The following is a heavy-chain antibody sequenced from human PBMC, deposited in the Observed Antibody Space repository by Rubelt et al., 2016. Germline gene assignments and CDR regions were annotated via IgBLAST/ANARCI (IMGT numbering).Heavy chain of an antibody. CDR3: ARLSPLAGTYPDAFDI. D-gene: IGHD1-1*01. J-gene: IGHJ3*02. CDR1: GGSFSGFY. Sequence: QVQLQQWGAGLLKPSETLSLTCAVYGGSFSGFYWSWIRQPPGKGLEWIGEIYHGGSTNYNPSLKSRVTISIDTSKKQFSLKMGSRTAADMAVYYCARLSPLAGTYPDAFDIWGQGTMVTVSS. V-gene: IGHV4-34*01. CDR2: IYHGGST.